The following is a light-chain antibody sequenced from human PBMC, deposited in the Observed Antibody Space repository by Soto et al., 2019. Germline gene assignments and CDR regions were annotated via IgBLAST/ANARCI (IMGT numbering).Light chain of an antibody. CDR1: HDISNY. J-gene: IGKJ2*01. V-gene: IGKV1-33*01. CDR3: QQFHNLPYT. CDR2: DTS. Sequence: DLQLTQSPSSLSASVGDRVTITCQASHDISNYLNWYQQKPGKAPKLLIFDTSTLETVVPSRFSGSGSVTDFTFTISSLQPEDVATYYCQQFHNLPYTFGQGTXL.